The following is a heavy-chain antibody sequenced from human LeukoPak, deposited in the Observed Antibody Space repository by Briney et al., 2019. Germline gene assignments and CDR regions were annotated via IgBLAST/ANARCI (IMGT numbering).Heavy chain of an antibody. CDR2: ISHDGSKK. CDR3: AKQMAVDYFDY. V-gene: IGHV3-30*18. J-gene: IGHJ4*02. Sequence: GRSLRLSCAASGFTFSDYGFHWVRQAPGKGLESVALISHDGSKKDYGDSVKGRFTISRDNSKNSLHLQMNSLRAEDTAVYYCAKQMAVDYFDYWGQGTLVTVSS. CDR1: GFTFSDYG. D-gene: IGHD5-24*01.